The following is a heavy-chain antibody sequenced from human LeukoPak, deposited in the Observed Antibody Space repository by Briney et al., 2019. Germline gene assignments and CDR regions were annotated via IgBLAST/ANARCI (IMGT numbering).Heavy chain of an antibody. CDR3: AKGPFTSQWLAQFDY. CDR2: ISSSGSRT. V-gene: IGHV3-23*01. D-gene: IGHD6-19*01. CDR1: GFTFSTYA. Sequence: GGSLRLSCATSGFTFSTYAMSWVRQAPGRGLEWVSAISSSGSRTYYAESVKGRFTISRDKAKNTLYLQMNSLRVEDTARYYCAKGPFTSQWLAQFDYWGQGTLVTVSS. J-gene: IGHJ4*02.